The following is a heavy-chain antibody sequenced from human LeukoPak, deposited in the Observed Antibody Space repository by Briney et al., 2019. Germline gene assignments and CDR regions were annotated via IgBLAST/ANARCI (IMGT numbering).Heavy chain of an antibody. CDR1: GFAFSSYA. Sequence: GGSLRLSCAASGFAFSSYAMSWVRQAPGKGLEWVANIKQDGSEKYYVDSVKGRFTISRDNAKNSLYLQMNSLRAEDTAVYYCARYSGSYEVNYYYYYGMDVWGQGTTVTVSS. CDR2: IKQDGSEK. CDR3: ARYSGSYEVNYYYYYGMDV. D-gene: IGHD1-26*01. J-gene: IGHJ6*02. V-gene: IGHV3-7*03.